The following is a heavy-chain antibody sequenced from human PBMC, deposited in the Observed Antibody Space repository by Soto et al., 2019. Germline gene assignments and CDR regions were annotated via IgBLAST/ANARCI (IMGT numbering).Heavy chain of an antibody. D-gene: IGHD2-2*01. CDR1: GFTFSSYS. J-gene: IGHJ6*03. V-gene: IGHV3-48*01. Sequence: EVQLVESGGGLVQPGGSLRLSCAASGFTFSSYSMNWVRQAPGKGLEWVSYISSSSSTIYYADSVKGRFTISRDNAKNSLYLQMNSLRAEETAVYYCARDREVVPAAMAYYYYYMDVWGKGTTVTVSS. CDR3: ARDREVVPAAMAYYYYYMDV. CDR2: ISSSSSTI.